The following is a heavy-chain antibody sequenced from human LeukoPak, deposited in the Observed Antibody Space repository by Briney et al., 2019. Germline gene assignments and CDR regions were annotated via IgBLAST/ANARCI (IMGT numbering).Heavy chain of an antibody. CDR1: GYSFTSYW. V-gene: IGHV5-51*01. J-gene: IGHJ4*02. CDR2: IYPGGSDT. D-gene: IGHD4-23*01. Sequence: GESLKISCKGSGYSFTSYWIGWVRQMPGKGPEWMGIIYPGGSDTRYSPSFQGQVTISADKSISTAYLQWSSLKASDTAMYYCARRGATVVTPSLPDFWGQGTLVTVSS. CDR3: ARRGATVVTPSLPDF.